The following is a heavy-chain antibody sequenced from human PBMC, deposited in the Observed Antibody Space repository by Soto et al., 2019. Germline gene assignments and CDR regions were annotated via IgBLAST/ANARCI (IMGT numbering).Heavy chain of an antibody. D-gene: IGHD2-15*01. V-gene: IGHV1-69*04. CDR2: IIPILGIA. Sequence: SLKVSCKASGGTFSSDAFSWVRQAPGQGLEWMGRIIPILGIANYAQKFQGRVTITADKSTSTAYMELSSLRSEDTAVYYCARDGIVVVVAAPDAFDIWG. CDR1: GGTFSSDA. J-gene: IGHJ3*02. CDR3: ARDGIVVVVAAPDAFDI.